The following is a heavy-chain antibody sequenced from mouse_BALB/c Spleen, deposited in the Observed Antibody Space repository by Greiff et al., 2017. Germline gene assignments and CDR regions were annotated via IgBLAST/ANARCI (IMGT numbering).Heavy chain of an antibody. CDR1: GFTFSSYA. CDR2: ISSGGST. J-gene: IGHJ2*01. Sequence: DVMLVESGGGLVKPGGSLKLSCAASGFTFSSYAMSWVRQTPEKRLEWVASISSGGSTYYPDSVKGRFTISRDNARNILYLQMSSLRSEDTAMYYCARGPNYGFDYWGQGTTLTVSS. D-gene: IGHD1-1*01. V-gene: IGHV5-6-5*01. CDR3: ARGPNYGFDY.